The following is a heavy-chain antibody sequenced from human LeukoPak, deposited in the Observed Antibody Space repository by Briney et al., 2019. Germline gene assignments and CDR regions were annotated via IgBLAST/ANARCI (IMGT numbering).Heavy chain of an antibody. Sequence: GASMKVSCKASGYTFTNCYIHWVRQAPGQGLEWMGIINPANGATSYAQKFQGRVTMTRDTSTSTVYMELSSLRSEDTAVYYCATAPPSGTYYYFDYWGQGTLVTVSS. CDR1: GYTFTNCY. CDR3: ATAPPSGTYYYFDY. J-gene: IGHJ4*02. D-gene: IGHD1-26*01. V-gene: IGHV1-46*01. CDR2: INPANGAT.